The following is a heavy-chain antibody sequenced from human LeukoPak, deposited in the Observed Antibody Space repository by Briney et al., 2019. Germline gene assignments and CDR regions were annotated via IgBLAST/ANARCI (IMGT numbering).Heavy chain of an antibody. V-gene: IGHV3-23*01. CDR3: ASPRREYSSGWYDYYFDY. D-gene: IGHD6-19*01. CDR1: GLTFGSYT. CDR2: ISGSGGST. Sequence: GGSLRLSCTASGLTFGSYTMSWVRQAPGKGLEWVSAISGSGGSTYYADSVKGRFTISRDNSKNTLYLQMNSLRAEDTAVYYCASPRREYSSGWYDYYFDYWGQGTLVTVSS. J-gene: IGHJ4*02.